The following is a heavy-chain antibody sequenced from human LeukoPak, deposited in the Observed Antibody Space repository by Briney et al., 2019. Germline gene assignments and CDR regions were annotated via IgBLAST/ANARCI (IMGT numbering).Heavy chain of an antibody. D-gene: IGHD3-10*01. J-gene: IGHJ4*02. Sequence: SGPTLVKPTQTLTLTCTFSGFSLSTSGVGVGWIRQPPGKALEWLALIYWNDDKRYSPSLKSRLTITKDTSKNQVVLTMTNMDPVDTATYYCAHSTYGSGSYYNGRSFDYWGQGTLVTVSS. CDR2: IYWNDDK. CDR1: GFSLSTSGVG. CDR3: AHSTYGSGSYYNGRSFDY. V-gene: IGHV2-5*01.